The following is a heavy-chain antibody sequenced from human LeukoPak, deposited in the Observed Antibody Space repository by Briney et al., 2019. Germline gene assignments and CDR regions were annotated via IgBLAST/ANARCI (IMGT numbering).Heavy chain of an antibody. Sequence: GGSLRLSCAASGFTFSNFWMNWVRQAPGQGLEWVATINLDGRDQYYVDSVKGRFTISRVSAQNSLYLQMTSLRVEDTAVYYCVGDIGFCTDGVCYALFDYWGQGTLVTVSS. J-gene: IGHJ4*02. D-gene: IGHD2-8*01. V-gene: IGHV3-7*01. CDR1: GFTFSNFW. CDR2: INLDGRDQ. CDR3: VGDIGFCTDGVCYALFDY.